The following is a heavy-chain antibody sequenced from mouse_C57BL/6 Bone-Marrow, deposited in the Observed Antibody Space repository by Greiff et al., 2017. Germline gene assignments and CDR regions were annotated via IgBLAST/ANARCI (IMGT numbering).Heavy chain of an antibody. CDR1: GYTFTSYG. CDR2: IYPRSGNT. Sequence: VQLQQSGAELARPGASVKLSCKASGYTFTSYGISWVKQRTGQGLEWIGEIYPRSGNTYYTEKFKGKATLTADKSSSTAYMELRSLTSEDSAVYFCAREGDCHWYFDVWGTGTTVTVSS. CDR3: AREGDCHWYFDV. V-gene: IGHV1-81*01. J-gene: IGHJ1*03.